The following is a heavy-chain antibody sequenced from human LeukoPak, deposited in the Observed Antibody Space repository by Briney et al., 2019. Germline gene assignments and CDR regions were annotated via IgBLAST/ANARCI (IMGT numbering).Heavy chain of an antibody. CDR3: ARGGGLRLGELSQRRNYYYYYMDV. CDR1: GYTFTGYY. V-gene: IGHV1-2*02. Sequence: ASVKVSCKASGYTFTGYYMHWVRQAPGQGLEWMGWINPNSGGTNYAQKFQGRVTMTRDTSISTAYMELSRLRSDDTAVYYCARGGGLRLGELSQRRNYYYYYMDVWGKGTTVTISS. D-gene: IGHD3-16*02. CDR2: INPNSGGT. J-gene: IGHJ6*03.